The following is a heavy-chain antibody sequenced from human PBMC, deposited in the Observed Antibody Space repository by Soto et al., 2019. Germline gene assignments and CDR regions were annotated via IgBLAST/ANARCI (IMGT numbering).Heavy chain of an antibody. D-gene: IGHD3-3*01. CDR2: MNPNSGNT. V-gene: IGHV1-8*01. Sequence: ASVKVSCKASGYTFTSYDINWVRQATGQGLEWMGWMNPNSGNTGYAQKFQGRVTMTRNTSISTAYMELSSLRSEDTAVYYCAKSGYFYFYYYYMDVWGKGTTVTVS. CDR1: GYTFTSYD. J-gene: IGHJ6*03. CDR3: AKSGYFYFYYYYMDV.